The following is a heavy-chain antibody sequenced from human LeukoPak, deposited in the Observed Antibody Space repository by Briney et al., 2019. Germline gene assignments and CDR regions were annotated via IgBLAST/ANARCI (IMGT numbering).Heavy chain of an antibody. CDR2: IKQDGSQK. V-gene: IGHV3-7*01. CDR1: GFTFSAYW. J-gene: IGHJ6*04. Sequence: GGSLRLSCAASGFTFSAYWMNWVRQTLGKGLEWVANIKQDGSQKNYVDSVKGRFTISRDNGKNSLFLQMNSLRAEDTALYYCARGDYGDVWGKGTTVTVSS. D-gene: IGHD4-17*01. CDR3: ARGDYGDV.